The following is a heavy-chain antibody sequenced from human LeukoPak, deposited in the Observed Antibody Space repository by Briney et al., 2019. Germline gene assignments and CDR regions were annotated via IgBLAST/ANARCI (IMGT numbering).Heavy chain of an antibody. D-gene: IGHD2-21*01. V-gene: IGHV3-33*01. CDR1: GFTFSSYG. CDR3: ARRGNSTPDY. Sequence: PGRSLRLSCAASGFTFSSYGMHWVRQAPGKGLERVAVIWYDGSNKYYADSVKGRFTISRDNSKNTLYLQMNSLRAEDTAVYYCARRGNSTPDYWGQGTLVTVSS. J-gene: IGHJ4*02. CDR2: IWYDGSNK.